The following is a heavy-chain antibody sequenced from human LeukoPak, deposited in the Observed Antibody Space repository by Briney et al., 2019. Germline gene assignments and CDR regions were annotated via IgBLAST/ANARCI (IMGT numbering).Heavy chain of an antibody. Sequence: AGGPLTLSCAASGFTFDDYGVRWVRQAPGEGLEWVSSINWNGGRTGYADSVKGRFTISRDNAKNSLYLQMNSLRVEDTALYYCARESLVDYNFYYMDAWGKGTTVTVSS. CDR1: GFTFDDYG. J-gene: IGHJ6*03. CDR2: INWNGGRT. D-gene: IGHD1-26*01. V-gene: IGHV3-20*04. CDR3: ARESLVDYNFYYMDA.